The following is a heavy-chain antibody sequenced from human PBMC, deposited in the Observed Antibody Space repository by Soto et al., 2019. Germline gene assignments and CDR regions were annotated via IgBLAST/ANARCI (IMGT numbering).Heavy chain of an antibody. CDR1: GGSFSGYY. V-gene: IGHV4-34*01. CDR2: INHSGNT. D-gene: IGHD1-1*01. J-gene: IGHJ5*02. Sequence: SETLSLTCAVYGGSFSGYYWSWIRQPPGKGLEWIGEINHSGNTNYNPSLKSRVSISVDTSKNQFSLKLTSVTAADTAVYYCARGQRDTYNFLKYDTFDPWGQGTLVTVSS. CDR3: ARGQRDTYNFLKYDTFDP.